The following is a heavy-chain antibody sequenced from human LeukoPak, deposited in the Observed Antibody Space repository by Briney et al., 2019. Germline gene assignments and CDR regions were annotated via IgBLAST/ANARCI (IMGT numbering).Heavy chain of an antibody. Sequence: GASVTVSCKASGYIFTNYVITWVRQASGQGPEWLGWINPNSGGTNYAQKFQGRVTMTRDTSISTAYMELSRLRSDDTAVYYCATTPGNGDYLGDYGMDVWGQGTTVTVSS. V-gene: IGHV1-2*02. CDR3: ATTPGNGDYLGDYGMDV. CDR2: INPNSGGT. D-gene: IGHD2-21*02. CDR1: GYIFTNYV. J-gene: IGHJ6*02.